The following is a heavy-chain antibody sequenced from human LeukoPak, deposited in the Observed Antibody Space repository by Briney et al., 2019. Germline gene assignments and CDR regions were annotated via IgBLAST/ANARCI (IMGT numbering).Heavy chain of an antibody. J-gene: IGHJ4*02. V-gene: IGHV1-18*01. D-gene: IGHD4-17*01. CDR1: GYTFTSYG. CDR2: ISAYNGNT. CDR3: ARGSSYGDYPHYFDY. Sequence: ASVKVPCKASGYTFTSYGISWVRQAPGQGLEWMGWISAYNGNTNYAQKLQGRVTMTTDTSTSTAYMELRSLRSDDTAVYYCARGSSYGDYPHYFDYWGQGTLVTVSS.